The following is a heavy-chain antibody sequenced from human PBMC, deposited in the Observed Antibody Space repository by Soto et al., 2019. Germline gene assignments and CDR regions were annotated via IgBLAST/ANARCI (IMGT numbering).Heavy chain of an antibody. D-gene: IGHD3-10*01. V-gene: IGHV4-34*01. CDR3: ARGRYYGSGNYFQH. CDR1: GGSFSGYY. Sequence: QVQLQQWGAGLLKPSETLSLTCAVYGGSFSGYYWSWIRQPPGKGLEWIGEINHSGSTNYNPSLKSHLTISVGASKNQFSLKLCSVTAADTAVYYCARGRYYGSGNYFQHWGQGTLVTVSS. CDR2: INHSGST. J-gene: IGHJ1*01.